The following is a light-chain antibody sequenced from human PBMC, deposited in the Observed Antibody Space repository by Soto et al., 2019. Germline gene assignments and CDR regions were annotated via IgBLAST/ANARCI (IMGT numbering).Light chain of an antibody. CDR2: DAS. Sequence: SQSPSSPSPSLAAGVTATLSGRASQSVSSHLAWYQQKPGQAPRLLIYDASNRATGIPARFSGSGSGTDFTLTISSLEPEDFAVYYCQQRSKWLITFGQGTRLEIK. CDR3: QQRSKWLIT. CDR1: QSVSSH. J-gene: IGKJ5*01. V-gene: IGKV3-11*01.